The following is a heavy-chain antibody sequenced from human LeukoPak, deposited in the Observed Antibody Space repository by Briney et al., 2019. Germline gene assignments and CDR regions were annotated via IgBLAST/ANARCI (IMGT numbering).Heavy chain of an antibody. CDR1: GFTFSSYH. CDR3: ARGRPHGNDY. J-gene: IGHJ4*02. CDR2: IASDGSST. Sequence: GGSLRLSCAASGFTFSSYHMNWVRQAPGKGLVWVSRIASDGSSTTYADSVKGRFSISRDNAKNTLYLQMNSLRVEDTAVYYCARGRPHGNDYWGQGTLVTVSS. D-gene: IGHD4-23*01. V-gene: IGHV3-74*01.